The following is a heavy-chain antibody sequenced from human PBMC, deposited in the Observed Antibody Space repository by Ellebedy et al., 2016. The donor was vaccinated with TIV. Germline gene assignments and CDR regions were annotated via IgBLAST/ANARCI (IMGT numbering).Heavy chain of an antibody. J-gene: IGHJ3*02. CDR1: GGTFSSYG. CDR3: AIDKRWLQIRGNGFDI. Sequence: AASVKVSCKTSGGTFSSYGISWVRQAPGQGLEWMGSIIPVLAIRNSTQRFQGRLTLSADTSTTTAYMELSGLRSEDTAMYYCAIDKRWLQIRGNGFDIWGQGTVVIVSS. V-gene: IGHV1-69*04. D-gene: IGHD5-24*01. CDR2: IIPVLAIR.